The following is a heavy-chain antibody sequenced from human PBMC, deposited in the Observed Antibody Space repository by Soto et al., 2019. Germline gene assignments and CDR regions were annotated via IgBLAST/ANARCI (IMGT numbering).Heavy chain of an antibody. V-gene: IGHV4-31*03. CDR1: GGSISNGGYY. CDR3: ARADIFNYFYGMDV. Sequence: QVQLQESGPGLLKPSQTLSLTCTVSGGSISNGGYYWSWIRQQPGKGLEWIGNIYYSGTTIYNPSLKSRLTMSVGTSNRQFSLKLSSVTAADAAVYYCARADIFNYFYGMDVWGQGTTVTVSS. CDR2: IYYSGTT. J-gene: IGHJ6*02. D-gene: IGHD2-21*01.